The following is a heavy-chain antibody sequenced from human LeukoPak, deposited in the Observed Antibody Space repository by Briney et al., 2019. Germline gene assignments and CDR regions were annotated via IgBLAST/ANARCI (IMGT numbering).Heavy chain of an antibody. Sequence: SGGSLRLSCAASQFTFSNYWMYWVRQAPGKGLVWVSRINSDGGSTNYADSVKGRFTISRDNAKNTLYLQMNGLRAEDTALYYCARVSSYCSSTSCKEPLDYWGQGTLVTVSS. CDR1: QFTFSNYW. CDR2: INSDGGST. V-gene: IGHV3-74*01. CDR3: ARVSSYCSSTSCKEPLDY. D-gene: IGHD2-2*01. J-gene: IGHJ4*02.